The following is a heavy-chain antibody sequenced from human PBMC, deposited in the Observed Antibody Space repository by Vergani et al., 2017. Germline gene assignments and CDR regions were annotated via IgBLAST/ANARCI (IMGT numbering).Heavy chain of an antibody. V-gene: IGHV3-74*01. J-gene: IGHJ4*02. CDR1: GFTFSSYR. Sequence: EVQLVESGGGLVQPGGSLRLSCAASGFTFSSYRMHWVRHAPGKGLVWVSRINSDGSSTTYADSVKGRFTISRDNAKNTLYLQMTSLRAEDTAVYYCARESDDSSGYYTDYWGYXSDYWGQGTLVTVSS. CDR3: ARESDDSSGYYTDYWGYXSDY. D-gene: IGHD3-22*01. CDR2: INSDGSST.